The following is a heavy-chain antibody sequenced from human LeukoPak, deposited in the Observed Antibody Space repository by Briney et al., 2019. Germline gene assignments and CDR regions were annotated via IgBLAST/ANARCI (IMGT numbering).Heavy chain of an antibody. D-gene: IGHD2-2*02. Sequence: SETLSLTCTVSGGSISSSSYYWGWIRQPPGKGLEWIGSIYYSGSTYYNPSLKSRVTISVDTSKNQFSLKLSSVTAADTAVYYCARVPFLVVPAAIGGWFDPWGQGTLVTVSS. CDR3: ARVPFLVVPAAIGGWFDP. CDR2: IYYSGST. V-gene: IGHV4-39*01. CDR1: GGSISSSSYY. J-gene: IGHJ5*02.